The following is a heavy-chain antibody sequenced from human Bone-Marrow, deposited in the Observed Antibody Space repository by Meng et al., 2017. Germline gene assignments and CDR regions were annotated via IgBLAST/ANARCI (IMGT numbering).Heavy chain of an antibody. CDR3: ARGGVRGGIDY. V-gene: IGHV4-34*01. CDR1: GGSFSGYY. Sequence: QVQLQQWGAGLLKPSETLSLTCAVYGGSFSGYYWSWIRQPPGKGLEWIGEINHSGSTNYNPSLKSRVTISVDTSKNQFSLKLSSVTAADTAVYYCARGGVRGGIDYWGQVTLVTGSS. D-gene: IGHD3-10*01. CDR2: INHSGST. J-gene: IGHJ4*02.